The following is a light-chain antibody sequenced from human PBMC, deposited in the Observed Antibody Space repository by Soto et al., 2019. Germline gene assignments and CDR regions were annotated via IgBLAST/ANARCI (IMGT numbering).Light chain of an antibody. CDR3: QQVNTYPFT. CDR1: QGIGTY. V-gene: IGKV1-9*01. CDR2: TAS. J-gene: IGKJ3*01. Sequence: IQMTQSPSSLSASVGDRVTITCRASQGIGTYLAWYQQKPGKAPKLLIYTASTLQSGVPSRFSGSGSGPDFTPAINSLQPEDFATYYCQQVNTYPFTSGPGTKVDIK.